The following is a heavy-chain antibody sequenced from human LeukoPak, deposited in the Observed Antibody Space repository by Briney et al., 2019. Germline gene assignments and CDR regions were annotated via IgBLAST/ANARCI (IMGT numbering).Heavy chain of an antibody. CDR3: ARDDGAAAGYFDY. CDR2: ISAYNGKT. CDR1: GYIFTTNG. Sequence: ASVKVSCKASGYIFTTNGISWVRQPPGQGLEWMGWISAYNGKTNYAQKLQGRITMTTDTSTSTAYMELRSLRSDDTAVCYCARDDGAAAGYFDYWGQGTLVTVSS. D-gene: IGHD6-13*01. J-gene: IGHJ4*02. V-gene: IGHV1-18*04.